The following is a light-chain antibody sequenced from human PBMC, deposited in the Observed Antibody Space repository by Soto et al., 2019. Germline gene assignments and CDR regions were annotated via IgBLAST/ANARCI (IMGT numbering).Light chain of an antibody. Sequence: EIVMTQSPATLSVSPGERATLSCRASQPVSSNFAWYRQKPGQAPTLVIYRASTRATGIPARFSGSGSGTEFTLSISLLQSADFAVYYCQQYNNWPYTFGQGTKLEIK. CDR2: RAS. CDR1: QPVSSN. J-gene: IGKJ2*01. CDR3: QQYNNWPYT. V-gene: IGKV3-15*01.